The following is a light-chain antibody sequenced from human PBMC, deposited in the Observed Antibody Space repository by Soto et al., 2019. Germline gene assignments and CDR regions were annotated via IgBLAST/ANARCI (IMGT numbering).Light chain of an antibody. CDR3: LQDHDYQST. J-gene: IGKJ2*01. CDR1: QGYSSD. Sequence: AIQVTQSPTSLSASVGDRVTITCRATQGYSSDLGWYQQKPGKAPKLLIYAASNLQTEVPSRFSASRSGTDFTLTINSLQAEDFATYYCLQDHDYQSTFGQGNKLEIK. V-gene: IGKV1-6*01. CDR2: AAS.